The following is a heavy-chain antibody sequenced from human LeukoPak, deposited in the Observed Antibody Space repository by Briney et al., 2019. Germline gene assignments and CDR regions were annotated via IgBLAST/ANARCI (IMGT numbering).Heavy chain of an antibody. Sequence: PGGSLRLSCTASGFTFGDYAMSWFCQAPGKGLEWVGFIRSKAYGGTTEYAAPVKGRFTISRDDSKSIAYLEMDSLETEDTAVYFCARGRAAAIRYYFDYWGQGTLVTVSS. CDR1: GFTFGDYA. V-gene: IGHV3-49*03. CDR2: IRSKAYGGTT. J-gene: IGHJ4*02. CDR3: ARGRAAAIRYYFDY. D-gene: IGHD2-2*02.